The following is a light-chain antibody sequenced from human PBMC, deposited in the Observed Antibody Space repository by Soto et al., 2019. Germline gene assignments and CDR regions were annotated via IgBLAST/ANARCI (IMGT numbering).Light chain of an antibody. V-gene: IGKV1-39*01. CDR2: ATS. Sequence: DIQMTQSPSSLSASVGDRVTITCRASQRISSYLNWYQQKPGKAPKLLIYATSSLQSGVPSRFSGRGSGTDFTLTISSLQPEDFVIYYCQQSYSTPFTFGGGTKVEIK. CDR3: QQSYSTPFT. CDR1: QRISSY. J-gene: IGKJ4*01.